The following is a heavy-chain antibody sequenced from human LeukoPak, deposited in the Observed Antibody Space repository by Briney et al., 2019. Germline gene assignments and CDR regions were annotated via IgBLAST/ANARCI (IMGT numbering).Heavy chain of an antibody. Sequence: ATVKISCKVSGYTFTDYYMHWVQQAPGKGLEWMGVVDPEDGETIYAEKFQGRVTITTDTSTDTAYMELSSLRSEDTAVYYCATGMASSCWGLVDWGQGTLVTVSS. CDR2: VDPEDGET. CDR1: GYTFTDYY. CDR3: ATGMASSCWGLVD. J-gene: IGHJ4*02. V-gene: IGHV1-69-2*01. D-gene: IGHD6-19*01.